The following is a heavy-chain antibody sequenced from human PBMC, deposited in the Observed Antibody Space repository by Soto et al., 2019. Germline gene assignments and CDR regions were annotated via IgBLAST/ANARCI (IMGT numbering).Heavy chain of an antibody. Sequence: ETLSLTCTVSGGSISSSSYYWGWIRQPPGKGLEWIGSMHYRGSTYYKPSLKSRVTISVDTSKNQFSLKLSSVTAADTAVYYCARHGGQWLANFDYWGQGTLVSVSS. V-gene: IGHV4-39*01. CDR2: MHYRGST. CDR1: GGSISSSSYY. D-gene: IGHD6-19*01. CDR3: ARHGGQWLANFDY. J-gene: IGHJ4*02.